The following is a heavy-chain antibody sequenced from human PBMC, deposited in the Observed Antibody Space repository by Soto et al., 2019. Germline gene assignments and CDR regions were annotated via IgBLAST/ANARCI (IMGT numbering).Heavy chain of an antibody. CDR3: AKDVDIVVVVAATPLDY. Sequence: QVQLVESGGGVVQPGRSLRLSCAASGFTFSSYGMHWVRQAPGKGLEWVAVISYDGSNKYYADSVKGRFTISRDNSKNTLYLQMNSLRAEDTAVYYCAKDVDIVVVVAATPLDYCGQGTLVTVSS. D-gene: IGHD2-15*01. CDR2: ISYDGSNK. CDR1: GFTFSSYG. V-gene: IGHV3-30*18. J-gene: IGHJ4*02.